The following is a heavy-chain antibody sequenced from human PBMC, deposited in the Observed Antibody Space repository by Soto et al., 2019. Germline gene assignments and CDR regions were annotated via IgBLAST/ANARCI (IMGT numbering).Heavy chain of an antibody. CDR2: ISSSSSTI. Sequence: GGSLRLSCAASGFTFSSYSMNWVRQAPGKGLEWVSYISSSSSTIYYADSVKGRFTISRDNAKNSLYLQMNSLRDEDTAVYYCARSAPMPYSGYDFDYWGQGTLVTVSS. CDR3: ARSAPMPYSGYDFDY. D-gene: IGHD5-12*01. V-gene: IGHV3-48*02. J-gene: IGHJ4*02. CDR1: GFTFSSYS.